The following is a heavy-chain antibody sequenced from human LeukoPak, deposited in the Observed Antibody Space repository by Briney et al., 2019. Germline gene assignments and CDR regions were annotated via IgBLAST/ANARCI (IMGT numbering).Heavy chain of an antibody. CDR3: ARLLGYCSSTSCASGYYYMDV. Sequence: PSETLSLTCTVSGGSISSSSYYWGWIRQPPGKGLEWIGTIYYSGSTYYNPSIKSRVTISVDTSKNQFSLKLSSVTAADTAVYYCARLLGYCSSTSCASGYYYMDVWGKGTTVTVSS. D-gene: IGHD2-2*01. V-gene: IGHV4-39*01. CDR2: IYYSGST. J-gene: IGHJ6*03. CDR1: GGSISSSSYY.